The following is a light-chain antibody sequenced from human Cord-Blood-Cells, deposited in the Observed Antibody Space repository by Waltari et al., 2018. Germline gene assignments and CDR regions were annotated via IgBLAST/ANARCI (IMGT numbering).Light chain of an antibody. CDR2: DVS. CDR3: SSYTSSSTLVV. J-gene: IGLJ2*01. V-gene: IGLV2-14*01. Sequence: QSALTQPASVSGSPGQSITISCTGTSSDVGGYNYVSWYQQHPGKAPKLMIYDVSNRPSGVSNRFSDSKSGNTASLTISGLQAEDEADYYCSSYTSSSTLVVVGGGTKLTVL. CDR1: SSDVGGYNY.